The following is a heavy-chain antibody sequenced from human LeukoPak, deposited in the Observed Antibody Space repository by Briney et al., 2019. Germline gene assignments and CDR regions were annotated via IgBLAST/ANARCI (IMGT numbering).Heavy chain of an antibody. CDR3: VKCSGGSCYKPIDI. Sequence: PGGSLRLSCSASGFTFSSYGMQWVRQAPGKGLEYVSAISGDGGSTYYADSVKGRFTISRDNTKNTLYVQMSSLRAEDTAVYYCVKCSGGSCYKPIDIWGQGTMVTVPS. J-gene: IGHJ3*02. CDR1: GFTFSSYG. V-gene: IGHV3-64*05. D-gene: IGHD2-15*01. CDR2: ISGDGGST.